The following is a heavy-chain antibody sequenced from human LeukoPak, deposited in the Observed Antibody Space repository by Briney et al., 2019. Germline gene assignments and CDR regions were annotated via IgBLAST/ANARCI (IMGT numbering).Heavy chain of an antibody. CDR2: INPSGGST. D-gene: IGHD2-2*01. J-gene: IGHJ4*02. CDR1: GYTFTSYY. V-gene: IGHV1-46*01. CDR3: AREEGLVVPAARDDY. Sequence: ASVKVSCKASGYTFTSYYMHWVRQAPGQGLEWMGIINPSGGSTSHAQKFQGRVTMTRDTSTSTVYMELSSLRSEDTAVYYCAREEGLVVPAARDDYWGQGTLVTVSS.